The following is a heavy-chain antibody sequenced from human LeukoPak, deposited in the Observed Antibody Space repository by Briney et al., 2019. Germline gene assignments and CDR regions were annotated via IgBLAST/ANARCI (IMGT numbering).Heavy chain of an antibody. CDR2: IIPFFGTA. D-gene: IGHD4-23*01. J-gene: IGHJ4*02. CDR3: ARARTTVVTGVFDY. Sequence: SVKVSCKASGDTFSSYAISWVRQAPGQGLEWMGGIIPFFGTASYAQKFQDRVAITADESTSTAYMELSSQRSEDTAVYYCARARTTVVTGVFDYWGQGTLVTVSS. V-gene: IGHV1-69*13. CDR1: GDTFSSYA.